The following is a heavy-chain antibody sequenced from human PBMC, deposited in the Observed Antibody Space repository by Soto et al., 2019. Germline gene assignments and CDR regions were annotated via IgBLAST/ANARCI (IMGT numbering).Heavy chain of an antibody. CDR1: GASIDRSNYY. V-gene: IGHV4-39*01. D-gene: IGHD3-22*01. CDR2: TYYNGNA. Sequence: SETLSLTCTVSGASIDRSNYYWDWIRQPPGKGLEWIGTTYYNGNAYYDPSLKSRVTMSVDTSKNQFSLKLISVTAADTAVYYCARHFVAVVIKGWGYWGQGTLVTVS. CDR3: ARHFVAVVIKGWGY. J-gene: IGHJ4*02.